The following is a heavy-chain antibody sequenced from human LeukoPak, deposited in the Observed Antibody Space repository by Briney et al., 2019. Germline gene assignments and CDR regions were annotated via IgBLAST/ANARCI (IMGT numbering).Heavy chain of an antibody. CDR3: ARELQQLEAYYYYYMDV. V-gene: IGHV1-46*01. D-gene: IGHD6-13*01. CDR2: ISPSGGST. J-gene: IGHJ6*03. CDR1: GYTFTGYW. Sequence: GASVKLSCKAFGYTFTGYWMHWARQAPGQGPEWMGVISPSGGSTIYAQKFKGRVTLTRDMSTSTDYLELSSLRSEDTAVYYCARELQQLEAYYYYYMDVWGKGTTVTISS.